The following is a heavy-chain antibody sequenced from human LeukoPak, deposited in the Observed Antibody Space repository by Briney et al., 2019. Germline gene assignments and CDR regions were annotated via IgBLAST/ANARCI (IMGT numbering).Heavy chain of an antibody. CDR3: ARLEGGYCSGGSCYPPGIDY. CDR1: GGSISSSSYY. V-gene: IGHV4-39*07. Sequence: SETLSLTCTVSGGSISSSSYYWGWIRQPPGKGLEWIGSIYYSGSTYYNPSLKSRVTISVDTSKNQFSLKLSSVTAADTAVYYCARLEGGYCSGGSCYPPGIDYWGQGTLVTVSS. CDR2: IYYSGST. D-gene: IGHD2-15*01. J-gene: IGHJ4*02.